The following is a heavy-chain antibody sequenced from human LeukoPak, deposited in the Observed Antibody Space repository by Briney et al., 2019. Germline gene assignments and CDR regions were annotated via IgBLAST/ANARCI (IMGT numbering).Heavy chain of an antibody. CDR1: GGSMNSYY. Sequence: KPSETLSLTCSVSGGSMNSYYWSWIRQPPGKGLEWIEYIYYTGSTKYNPSLKSRVTISVDTSKNQFSLKLSSMTAADTAVYYCARHPEWDREAGSAWGQGTLVTVSS. D-gene: IGHD3-10*01. CDR3: ARHPEWDREAGSA. V-gene: IGHV4-59*08. CDR2: IYYTGST. J-gene: IGHJ5*02.